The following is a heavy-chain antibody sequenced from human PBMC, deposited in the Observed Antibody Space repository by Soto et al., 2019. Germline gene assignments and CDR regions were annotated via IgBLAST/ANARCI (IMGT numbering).Heavy chain of an antibody. V-gene: IGHV1-3*01. D-gene: IGHD5-18*01. Sequence: ASVKVSCKASGYTFTSYAMHWVRQAPGQRLEWMGWINAGNGNTKYSQKFQGRVTITRDTSASTAYMELSSLRSEDTAVYYCARADTGMISATLAGNSYYYGMDVWGQGTTVTVSS. CDR3: ARADTGMISATLAGNSYYYGMDV. CDR1: GYTFTSYA. J-gene: IGHJ6*02. CDR2: INAGNGNT.